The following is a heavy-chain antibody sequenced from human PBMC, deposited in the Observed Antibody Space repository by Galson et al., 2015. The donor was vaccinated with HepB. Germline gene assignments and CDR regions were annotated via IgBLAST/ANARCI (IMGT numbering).Heavy chain of an antibody. V-gene: IGHV3-74*01. J-gene: IGHJ4*02. CDR1: GFTFSSYC. CDR3: ARDYYDSSGYEGDFDY. CDR2: INSDGSST. Sequence: SLRLSCAAYGFTFSSYCMHWVRQAPGKGLVWVPRINSDGSSTSYAASVKGRFTISRDNAKNTLYLQMNSLRAEDTAVYYCARDYYDSSGYEGDFDYWGQGTLVTVSS. D-gene: IGHD3-22*01.